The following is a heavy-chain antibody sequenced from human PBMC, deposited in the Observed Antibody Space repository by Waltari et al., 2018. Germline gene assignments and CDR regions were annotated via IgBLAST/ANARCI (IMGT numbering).Heavy chain of an antibody. CDR1: GFTFSSYA. V-gene: IGHV3-23*01. CDR2: ISGSGGST. J-gene: IGHJ4*02. CDR3: ARRDGYSTHDY. D-gene: IGHD2-21*01. Sequence: EVQLLESGGGLVQPGGSLRLSCAASGFTFSSYAMSWVRQAPGKGLAWVSAISGSGGSTYYADSGKGRFTISRDNSKNTLYLQMNSLRAEDTAVYYCARRDGYSTHDYWGQGTLVTVSS.